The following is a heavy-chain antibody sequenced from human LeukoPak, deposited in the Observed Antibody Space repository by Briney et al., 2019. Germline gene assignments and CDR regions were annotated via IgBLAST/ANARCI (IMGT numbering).Heavy chain of an antibody. D-gene: IGHD3-10*01. CDR3: ARDIYYYGSGSYYFDY. CDR2: IYTSGST. V-gene: IGHV4-4*07. J-gene: IGHJ4*02. CDR1: GGSISSYY. Sequence: SETVSLTCTVSGGSISSYYWSWIRQPAGKGLEWIGRIYTSGSTNYNPSLKSRVTMSVDTSKNQFSLKLSSVTAADTAVYYCARDIYYYGSGSYYFDYWGQGTLVTVSS.